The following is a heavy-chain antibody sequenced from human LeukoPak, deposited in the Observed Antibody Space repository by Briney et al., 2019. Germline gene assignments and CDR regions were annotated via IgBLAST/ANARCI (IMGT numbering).Heavy chain of an antibody. CDR1: GGSFSGYY. V-gene: IGHV4-34*01. CDR2: INHSGST. J-gene: IGHJ5*02. D-gene: IGHD5-18*01. CDR3: ARHLRYSFGYVNL. Sequence: SETLSLTCAVYGGSFSGYYWSWIRQPPGKGLEWIGEINHSGSTNYNPSLKSRVTISVDTSTNQFSLKLNSVTAADTAVYYCARHLRYSFGYVNLWGQGTLVTVSS.